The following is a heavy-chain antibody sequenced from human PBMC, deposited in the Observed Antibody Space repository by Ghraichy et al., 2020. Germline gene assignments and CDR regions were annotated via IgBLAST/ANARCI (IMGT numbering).Heavy chain of an antibody. V-gene: IGHV4-34*01. CDR2: ITHSGST. D-gene: IGHD6-13*01. J-gene: IGHJ2*01. Sequence: GGVGGGPGKGLEGIGEITHSGSTNYNPSLKSRVTISVDTSKNQFSLKLSSVTAADTAVYYCARRRRAAAGTNYWYFDLWGRGTLVTVSS. CDR3: ARRRRAAAGTNYWYFDL.